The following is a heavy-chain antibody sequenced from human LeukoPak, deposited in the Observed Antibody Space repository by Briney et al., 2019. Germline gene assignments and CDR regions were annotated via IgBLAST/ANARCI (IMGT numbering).Heavy chain of an antibody. J-gene: IGHJ4*02. CDR3: AKSTTLRYFTIPDY. V-gene: IGHV3-23*01. D-gene: IGHD3-9*01. CDR2: FSGSGGST. CDR1: GFTFSSYA. Sequence: GGSLRLSCAASGFTFSSYAMSWVRRAPGKGLEWVSTFSGSGGSTYYADSVKGRFTISRDNSKNTLYLQMNSLRAEDTAVYYCAKSTTLRYFTIPDYWGQGTLVTVSS.